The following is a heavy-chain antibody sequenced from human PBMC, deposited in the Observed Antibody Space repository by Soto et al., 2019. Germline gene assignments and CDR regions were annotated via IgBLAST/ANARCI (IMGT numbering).Heavy chain of an antibody. D-gene: IGHD2-2*01. CDR1: GFTFTNFA. CDR3: ARDPSARSSPSCWGYYALDV. J-gene: IGHJ6*01. V-gene: IGHV3-23*01. CDR2: ISGTGDTT. Sequence: GGSLRLSCAASGFTFTNFAMNWVRQAPGKGLEWVSVISGTGDTTYNADSVKGRFTISRDNTKNSLYLQMISLRAEDTAVYYCARDPSARSSPSCWGYYALDVWGQGTTVTVSS.